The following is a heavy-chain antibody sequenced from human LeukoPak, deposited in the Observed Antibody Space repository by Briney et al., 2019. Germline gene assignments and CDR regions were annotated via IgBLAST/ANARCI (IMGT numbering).Heavy chain of an antibody. CDR3: ARRGGHEGNWFES. D-gene: IGHD5-12*01. V-gene: IGHV3-30-3*01. Sequence: GGSLRLSCAASEFTFSSYAMHLVRQAPGKGLEWVAVISYDGSNKYYADSVKGRFTISRDNSKNTLYLQMNSLRAEDTAVYYCARRGGHEGNWFESWGQGTLVTVSS. J-gene: IGHJ5*01. CDR1: EFTFSSYA. CDR2: ISYDGSNK.